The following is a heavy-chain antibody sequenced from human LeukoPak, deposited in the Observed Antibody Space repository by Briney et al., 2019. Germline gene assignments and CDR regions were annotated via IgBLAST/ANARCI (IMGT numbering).Heavy chain of an antibody. J-gene: IGHJ6*03. CDR3: ASSAVSGYYYYYYYMDV. V-gene: IGHV1-46*01. CDR1: GYSFTSYY. D-gene: IGHD1-26*01. CDR2: INPSGSSA. Sequence: GASVKVSCKASGYSFTSYYMHWVRQAPGQGLEWMGFINPSGSSAAYAQKFQGRLTMTRDTSISTAYMELSRLRSDDTAVYYCASSAVSGYYYYYYYMDVWGKGTTVTISS.